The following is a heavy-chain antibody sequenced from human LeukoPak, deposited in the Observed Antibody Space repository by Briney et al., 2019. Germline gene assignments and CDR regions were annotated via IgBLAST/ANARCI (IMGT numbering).Heavy chain of an antibody. CDR1: GLTFGDYA. Sequence: GGSLRLSCTASGLTFGDYAMSWVRQAPGKGLEWVGFIRSKPYGGTTEYAASVKGRFTISRDDSKSIAYLQMTSLKTEDTAVYYCTREAPGGDYYDSSGYGTSYWGQGTLVTVSS. D-gene: IGHD3-22*01. J-gene: IGHJ4*02. CDR2: IRSKPYGGTT. V-gene: IGHV3-49*04. CDR3: TREAPGGDYYDSSGYGTSY.